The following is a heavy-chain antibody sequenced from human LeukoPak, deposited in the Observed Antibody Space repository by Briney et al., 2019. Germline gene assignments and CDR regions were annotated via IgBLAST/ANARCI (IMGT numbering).Heavy chain of an antibody. J-gene: IGHJ4*02. CDR1: GYTFTSYA. CDR3: AREGSKGPENGAVAAFDY. CDR2: INAGNGNT. V-gene: IGHV1-3*01. D-gene: IGHD6-19*01. Sequence: ASVKVSCKASGYTFTSYAMHWVRQAPGQRLEWMGWINAGNGNTKYSQKFQGRVTITRDTSASTAYMELSSLRSEDTAVYYCAREGSKGPENGAVAAFDYWGQGTLVTVSS.